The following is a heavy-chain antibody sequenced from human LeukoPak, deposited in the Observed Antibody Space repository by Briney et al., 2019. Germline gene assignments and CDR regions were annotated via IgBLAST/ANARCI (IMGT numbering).Heavy chain of an antibody. D-gene: IGHD1-26*01. J-gene: IGHJ4*02. V-gene: IGHV4-59*01. CDR2: IHYSAST. CDR1: GGSISTYY. Sequence: SETLSLTCTVSGGSISTYYWSWIRQPPGKGLEWIAYIHYSASTNYNPSLKSRVIISVDTSKKHLSLKLSPVTTAVTAVYYCSNFGGSFAFLYYWGQGTLVTVSS. CDR3: SNFGGSFAFLYY.